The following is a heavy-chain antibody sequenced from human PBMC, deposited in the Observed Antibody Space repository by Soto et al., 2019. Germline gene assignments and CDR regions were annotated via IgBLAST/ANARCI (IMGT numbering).Heavy chain of an antibody. J-gene: IGHJ4*02. CDR2: IKQDGSEK. D-gene: IGHD3-22*01. V-gene: IGHV3-7*05. CDR1: GFTFSSYW. CDR3: ASPGRYYYDSSGYTY. Sequence: GGSLRLSCAASGFTFSSYWMSWVRQAPGKGLEWVANIKQDGSEKYYVESVKGRLTISRDKAKDSLYLQMNSLRAEVTAVYYCASPGRYYYDSSGYTYWGQGTLVTVSS.